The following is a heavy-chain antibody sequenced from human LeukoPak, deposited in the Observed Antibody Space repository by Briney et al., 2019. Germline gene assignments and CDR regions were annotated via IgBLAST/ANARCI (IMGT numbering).Heavy chain of an antibody. CDR2: INPSGGST. V-gene: IGHV1-46*01. CDR3: ATLRRSGWYIGD. D-gene: IGHD6-19*01. J-gene: IGHJ4*02. CDR1: GYTFTSYY. Sequence: ASVKVSCKASGYTFTSYYLYWVRQAPGQGLEWMGVINPSGGSTTSAQKFQGRVTMTRDTSITTAYMDLSSLRSDDTAMYYCATLRRSGWYIGDWGQGTLVTVSS.